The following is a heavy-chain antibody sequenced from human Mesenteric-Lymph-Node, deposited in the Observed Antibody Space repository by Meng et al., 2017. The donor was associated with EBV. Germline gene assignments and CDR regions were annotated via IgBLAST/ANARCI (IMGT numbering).Heavy chain of an antibody. D-gene: IGHD6-13*01. CDR2: IYHDGST. V-gene: IGHV4-59*01. CDR1: GGFSSGYY. CDR3: ARESGQHLL. Sequence: QGDVEESGLVLGKPSETLSLTCSVSGGFSSGYYWRWIRQPTGKGLEWIGDIYHDGSTSYNPSLRSRVSIAVDTSKDQSSLKLSSVTAADTAVYYCARESGQHLLWGQGNLVTVSS. J-gene: IGHJ4*02.